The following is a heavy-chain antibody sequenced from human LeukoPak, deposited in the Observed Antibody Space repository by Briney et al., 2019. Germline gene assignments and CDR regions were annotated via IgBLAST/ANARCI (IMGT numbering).Heavy chain of an antibody. V-gene: IGHV1-69-2*01. J-gene: IGHJ5*02. CDR1: GYSFGDHY. CDR2: IDPEEGPT. Sequence: ASVKISCKASGYSFGDHYIHWVKQAPGKGLEWMGRIDPEEGPTIYAEKFRGRVTITADTSTDTSNMELSSLTSEDTAVYYCARVPSLPFDYSDYDRRGSGWFDPWGQGTPVTVSS. CDR3: ARVPSLPFDYSDYDRRGSGWFDP. D-gene: IGHD4-11*01.